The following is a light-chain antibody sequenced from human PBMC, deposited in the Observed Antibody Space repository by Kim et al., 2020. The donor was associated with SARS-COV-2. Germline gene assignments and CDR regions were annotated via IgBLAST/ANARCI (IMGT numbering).Light chain of an antibody. CDR1: QSVSSSY. Sequence: EIVLTQSPGTLSLSPGERATLSCRASQSVSSSYLAWYQQKPGQAPRLLIYGASSRATGIPDRFSGSGSGTDFSLTISRLEPEDFAVYYCQQYGSSPITFGQGSKLEI. CDR2: GAS. CDR3: QQYGSSPIT. V-gene: IGKV3-20*01. J-gene: IGKJ2*01.